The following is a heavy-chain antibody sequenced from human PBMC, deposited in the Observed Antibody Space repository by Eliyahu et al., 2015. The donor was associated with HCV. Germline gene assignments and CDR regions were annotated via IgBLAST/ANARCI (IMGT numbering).Heavy chain of an antibody. CDR3: TTEALPPMDV. J-gene: IGHJ6*02. V-gene: IGHV3-15*01. CDR1: GFTFTNAW. Sequence: EVHLVESGGGLVKPGGSLRLSCAASGFTFTNAWMSWVRQAPGQGLEWVGRIKSKSDGGTTDYAAPVKGRFTISRDDSKTMLYLEMNSLKTEDTAVYYCTTEALPPMDVWGQGTTVTVSS. D-gene: IGHD1-26*01. CDR2: IKSKSDGGTT.